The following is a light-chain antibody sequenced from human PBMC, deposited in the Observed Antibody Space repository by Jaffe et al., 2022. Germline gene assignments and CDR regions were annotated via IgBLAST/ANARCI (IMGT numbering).Light chain of an antibody. CDR1: QSINTW. V-gene: IGKV1-5*03. Sequence: DIQMTQSPSTLSASIGDRVTITCRASQSINTWLAWYQQKPGKAPKLLIYSASSSESGVPSRFSGSGSGTEFTLTISSLQPDDFATYYCQQYSSSLLTFGGGTKVEIK. J-gene: IGKJ4*01. CDR3: QQYSSSLLT. CDR2: SAS.